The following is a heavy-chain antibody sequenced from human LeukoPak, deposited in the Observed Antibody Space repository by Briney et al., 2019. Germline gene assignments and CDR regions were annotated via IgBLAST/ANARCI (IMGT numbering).Heavy chain of an antibody. CDR2: ISGSGGST. Sequence: GGSLRLSCAASGFTFSGYGMSWVRQAPGKGLEWVSAISGSGGSTYYADSVKGRFTISRDNSKNTLYLQMNSLRAEDTAVYYCARASSGWYNWFDPWGQGTLVTVSS. CDR3: ARASSGWYNWFDP. V-gene: IGHV3-23*01. J-gene: IGHJ5*02. CDR1: GFTFSGYG. D-gene: IGHD6-19*01.